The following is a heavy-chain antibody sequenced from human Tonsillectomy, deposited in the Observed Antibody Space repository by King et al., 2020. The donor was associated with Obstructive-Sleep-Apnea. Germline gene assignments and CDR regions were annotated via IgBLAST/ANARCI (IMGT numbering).Heavy chain of an antibody. CDR1: GGSFSGYY. Sequence: VQLQQWGAGLLKPSETLSLTCAVYGGSFSGYYWSWIRQPPGKGLEWIGEINHSGSTNYNPSLKSRVTISVDTSKNQFSLKLSSVTAADTAVYYCARTPHRKNVDLWSGYYEERAFDYWGQGTLVTVSS. CDR2: INHSGST. J-gene: IGHJ4*02. V-gene: IGHV4-34*01. CDR3: ARTPHRKNVDLWSGYYEERAFDY. D-gene: IGHD3-3*01.